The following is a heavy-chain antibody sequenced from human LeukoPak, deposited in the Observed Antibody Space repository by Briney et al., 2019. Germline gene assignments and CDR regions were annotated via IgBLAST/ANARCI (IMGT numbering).Heavy chain of an antibody. D-gene: IGHD3-22*01. CDR3: ARGGYYDSSGYYVDLDY. CDR1: GYTFTSYG. Sequence: ASVKVSCKASGYTFTSYGISWVRQAPGQGLEWMGWISAYNGNTNYAQKLQGRVTMTTDTSTSTAYMELSSLRSEDTAVYYCARGGYYDSSGYYVDLDYWGQGTLVTVSS. V-gene: IGHV1-18*01. CDR2: ISAYNGNT. J-gene: IGHJ4*02.